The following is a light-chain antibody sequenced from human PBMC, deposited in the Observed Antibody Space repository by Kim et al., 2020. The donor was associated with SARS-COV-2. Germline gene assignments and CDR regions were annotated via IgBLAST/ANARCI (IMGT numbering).Light chain of an antibody. Sequence: EIVMTQSPATLSVSPGERVTLSCRASQSVRTNLAWYQQKPGQAPRLLIDGASTRATGIPARFSGGGSGTEFTLTISSLQSEVFAVYYCQQYSKWPVTFGPGTKVDIK. CDR1: QSVRTN. CDR3: QQYSKWPVT. J-gene: IGKJ3*01. V-gene: IGKV3-15*01. CDR2: GAS.